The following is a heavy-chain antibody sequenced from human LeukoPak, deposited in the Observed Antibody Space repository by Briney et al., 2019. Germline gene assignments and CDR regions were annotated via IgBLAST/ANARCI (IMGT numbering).Heavy chain of an antibody. CDR3: GRGITMMED. CDR1: GGAISSHY. CDR2: IFYSGST. V-gene: IGHV4-59*11. J-gene: IGHJ4*02. D-gene: IGHD3-22*01. Sequence: SETLSLTCEVSGGAISSHYWSWIRQPPGKGLEWIGYIFYSGSTNYNPSLKSRVIMSVDTSKSQFSLKLSAVTAADTAVYYCGRGITMMEDWGQGTLVTVSS.